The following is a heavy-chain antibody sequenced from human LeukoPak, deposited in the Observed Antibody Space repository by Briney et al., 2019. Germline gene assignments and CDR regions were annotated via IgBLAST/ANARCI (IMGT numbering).Heavy chain of an antibody. Sequence: GGSLRLSCAASGFTFSSYAMSWVRQAPGKGLEWVSTVSGGGGTIYYADSVKGRFTISRDNAKNSLYLQMNSLRAEDTAVYYCAELGITMIGGVWGKGTTVTISS. CDR3: AELGITMIGGV. CDR2: VSGGGGTI. J-gene: IGHJ6*04. D-gene: IGHD3-10*02. V-gene: IGHV3-23*01. CDR1: GFTFSSYA.